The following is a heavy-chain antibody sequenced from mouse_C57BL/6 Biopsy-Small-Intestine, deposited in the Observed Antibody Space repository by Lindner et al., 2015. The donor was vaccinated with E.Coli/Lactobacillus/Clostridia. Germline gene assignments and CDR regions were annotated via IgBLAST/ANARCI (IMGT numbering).Heavy chain of an antibody. CDR1: GFSFTGYY. CDR3: ARNSNYGGYAMDY. J-gene: IGHJ4*01. CDR2: INPNTGGT. Sequence: VQLQESGPGLVKPGASVKISCKASGFSFTGYYMNWVKQSPEKSLEWIGEINPNTGGTTYNQKFKAKATLTVDKSSSTAYMQLKSLTSEDSAVYYCARNSNYGGYAMDYWGQGTSVTVSS. V-gene: IGHV1-42*01. D-gene: IGHD2-5*01.